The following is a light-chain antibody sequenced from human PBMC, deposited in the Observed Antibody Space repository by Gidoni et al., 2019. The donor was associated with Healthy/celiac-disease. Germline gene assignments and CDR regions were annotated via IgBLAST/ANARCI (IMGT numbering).Light chain of an antibody. Sequence: SYVLTQPPSVSVAPGKTARITCGGNNIGSKSVHWYQQKPGQAPVLVIYYDSDRPSGIPERFSGSNSGNTATLTISRVEAGDEADYYCQVWDSSGDPNYVFGTGTKVTVL. CDR2: YDS. J-gene: IGLJ1*01. CDR1: NIGSKS. V-gene: IGLV3-21*04. CDR3: QVWDSSGDPNYV.